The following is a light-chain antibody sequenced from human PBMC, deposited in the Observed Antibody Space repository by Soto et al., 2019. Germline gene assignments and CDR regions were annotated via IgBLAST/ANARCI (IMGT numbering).Light chain of an antibody. J-gene: IGLJ2*01. V-gene: IGLV2-14*03. Sequence: QSVLTQPDSVSGSPGQSITISCTGSSSDVGGFNYVSWYQQHPGNAPKLLIYEVSNRPSGVSGRFSASKSGNTASLTISGLQTGDEADYYCCSYTRSATLFFAGGTKLTVL. CDR2: EVS. CDR3: CSYTRSATLF. CDR1: SSDVGGFNY.